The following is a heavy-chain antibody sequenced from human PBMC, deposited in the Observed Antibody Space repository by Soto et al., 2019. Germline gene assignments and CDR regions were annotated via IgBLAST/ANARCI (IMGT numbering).Heavy chain of an antibody. CDR3: ATRGPPAYCGGDCYTYFDY. D-gene: IGHD2-21*02. Sequence: ASVKVSCKASGYSFTAYFMHWVRQAPGQGLEWMGIVHPSGGNTNYAQKFQGRVTMTWDTSTTTVYMELSSLRSEDTAVYYCATRGPPAYCGGDCYTYFDYWGQGTLVTVSS. J-gene: IGHJ4*02. V-gene: IGHV1-46*01. CDR2: VHPSGGNT. CDR1: GYSFTAYF.